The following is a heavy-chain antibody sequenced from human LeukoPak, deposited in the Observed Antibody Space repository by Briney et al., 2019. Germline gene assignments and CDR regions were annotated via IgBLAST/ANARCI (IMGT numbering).Heavy chain of an antibody. CDR1: GGSFSGYY. CDR3: ASYISPRRYYGSNRAEYFQH. CDR2: INHSGST. Sequence: SETLSLTCAVHGGSFSGYYWSWIRQPPGKGLEWIGEINHSGSTNYNPSLKSRVTISVDTSKNQFSLKLSSVTAADTAVYYCASYISPRRYYGSNRAEYFQHWGQGTLVTVSS. J-gene: IGHJ1*01. D-gene: IGHD3-10*01. V-gene: IGHV4-34*01.